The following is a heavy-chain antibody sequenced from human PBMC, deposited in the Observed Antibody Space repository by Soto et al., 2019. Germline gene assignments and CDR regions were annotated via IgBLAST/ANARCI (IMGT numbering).Heavy chain of an antibody. Sequence: GASVKVSCKASGFTFTSSAVQWVRQARGQRLEWIGWIVVGSGNTNYAQKFQERVTITRDMSTSTAYMELSSLRSEDTAVYYCAAVGTLGYCITELCGEGYYHYGMDVWG. J-gene: IGHJ6*02. CDR2: IVVGSGNT. CDR1: GFTFTSSA. CDR3: AAVGTLGYCITELCGEGYYHYGMDV. V-gene: IGHV1-58*01. D-gene: IGHD2-15*01.